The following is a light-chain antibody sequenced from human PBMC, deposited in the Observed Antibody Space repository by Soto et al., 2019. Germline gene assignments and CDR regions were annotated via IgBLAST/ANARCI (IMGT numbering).Light chain of an antibody. V-gene: IGLV1-44*01. Sequence: QSVLSQPPSASGTPGQRVTISCSGSRSNIGRSSVNWYQQIAGTAPKLLIYNNNQRPSGVPERFSGAKSAVSAALAINGFQSDDEADYYCAAWDDSLNGPVFGGGTKVTVL. CDR3: AAWDDSLNGPV. CDR1: RSNIGRSS. J-gene: IGLJ2*01. CDR2: NNN.